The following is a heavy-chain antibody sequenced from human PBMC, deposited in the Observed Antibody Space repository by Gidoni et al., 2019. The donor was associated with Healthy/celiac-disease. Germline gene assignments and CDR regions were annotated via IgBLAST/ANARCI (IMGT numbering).Heavy chain of an antibody. CDR1: GGSISSGSYY. Sequence: QVQLQESGPGLVKPSQTLSLPCTASGGSISSGSYYWSWIRQPAGKGLEWIGRIYTSGSTNYNPSLKSRVTISVDTSKNQFSLKLSSGTAADTAVYYCARDTVTTFNWFDPWGQGTLVTVSS. CDR3: ARDTVTTFNWFDP. J-gene: IGHJ5*02. CDR2: IYTSGST. V-gene: IGHV4-61*02. D-gene: IGHD4-17*01.